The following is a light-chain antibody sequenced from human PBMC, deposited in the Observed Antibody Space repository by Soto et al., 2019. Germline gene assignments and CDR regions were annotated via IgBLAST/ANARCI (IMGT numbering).Light chain of an antibody. CDR2: GAS. CDR1: QTVSSSY. V-gene: IGKV3D-20*02. CDR3: QQRDSWPIT. Sequence: IVLTQSPGTLSLSPGERATLSCRASQTVSSSYLAWYQQKPGQAPRLLIYGASTRAAGIPDRFSGSGSGTDFTLTISSLEPEDFAVYYCQQRDSWPITFGQGTRLEIK. J-gene: IGKJ5*01.